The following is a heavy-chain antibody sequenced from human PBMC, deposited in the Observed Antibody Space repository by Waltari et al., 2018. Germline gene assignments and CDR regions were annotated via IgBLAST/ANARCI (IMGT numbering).Heavy chain of an antibody. J-gene: IGHJ4*02. Sequence: QVQLVQSGAEVKKPGSSVKVSCQASGGTFSSYAISWVRQAPGQGLEWMGGSIPIFGTANYAQKFQGRVTITADESTSTAYMELSSLRSEDTAVYYCATEGLPGYSYGLSGYFDYWGQGTLVTVSS. CDR3: ATEGLPGYSYGLSGYFDY. CDR2: SIPIFGTA. D-gene: IGHD5-18*01. CDR1: GGTFSSYA. V-gene: IGHV1-69*12.